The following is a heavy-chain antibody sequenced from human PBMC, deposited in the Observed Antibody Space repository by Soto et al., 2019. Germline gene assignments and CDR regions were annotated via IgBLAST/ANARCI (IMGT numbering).Heavy chain of an antibody. V-gene: IGHV1-18*01. CDR2: ISAYNGNT. CDR1: GYTFTSYG. CDR3: ARYYGSGRRYYYGMDV. J-gene: IGHJ6*02. Sequence: QVQLVQSGAEVKKPGASVKVSCKASGYTFTSYGISWVRQAPGQGLEWMGWISAYNGNTNYAQKLQGRVTMTTDTSTSTAYIELRSLRSDDTAVYYCARYYGSGRRYYYGMDVWGQGTTVTVSS. D-gene: IGHD3-10*01.